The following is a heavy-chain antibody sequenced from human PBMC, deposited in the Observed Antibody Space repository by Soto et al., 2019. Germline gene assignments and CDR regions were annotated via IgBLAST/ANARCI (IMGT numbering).Heavy chain of an antibody. D-gene: IGHD3-22*01. J-gene: IGHJ4*02. Sequence: GGSLRLSCAASGFTFSSSAMHWVRQTSGKGLEWVGRIRSKPNNYATAYAASVKGRFTISRDDSKKTAYLQMNSLEIEDTAVYYCATGYDIITNWGQGTPVTVSS. CDR2: IRSKPNNYAT. CDR1: GFTFSSSA. CDR3: ATGYDIITN. V-gene: IGHV3-73*01.